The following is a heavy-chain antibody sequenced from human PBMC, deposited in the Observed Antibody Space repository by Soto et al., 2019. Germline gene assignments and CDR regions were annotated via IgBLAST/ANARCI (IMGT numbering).Heavy chain of an antibody. CDR1: GYTSSNYG. D-gene: IGHD1-26*01. J-gene: IGHJ5*02. CDR2: ISAHNGNT. CDR3: ANLISGSWRA. V-gene: IGHV1-18*04. Sequence: ASVKVSCKASGYTSSNYGINWVRQAPGQGLEWMGWISAHNGNTNYIQTFQGRVAMTTDTSTSTAYMELGGLRSDDTAVYYCANLISGSWRAWGQGTLVTVSS.